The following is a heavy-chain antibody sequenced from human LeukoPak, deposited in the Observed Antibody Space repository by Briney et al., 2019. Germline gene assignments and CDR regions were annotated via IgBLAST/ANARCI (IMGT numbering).Heavy chain of an antibody. D-gene: IGHD2-15*01. Sequence: GGSLRLSCAASRFTFSDFYMTWVRPAPGKGLQWISYISNSGTSIYYADSVRGRLTISRDNAKNSLYLQMNSLRAEDTAVYYCARDLSLYCSGGSCHSLNYWGQGNLVTVSS. V-gene: IGHV3-11*04. CDR3: ARDLSLYCSGGSCHSLNY. CDR2: ISNSGTSI. J-gene: IGHJ4*02. CDR1: RFTFSDFY.